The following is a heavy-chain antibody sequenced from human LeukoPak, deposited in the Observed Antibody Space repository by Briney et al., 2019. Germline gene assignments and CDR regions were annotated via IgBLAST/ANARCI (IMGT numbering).Heavy chain of an antibody. Sequence: PGGSLRLSCAASGFTFSSYAMHWVRQAPGKGLEYVSAISSNGGSTYYANSVKGRFTISRDNSKNTLYLQMGSLRAEDTAVYYCAKGYYDSSGYYYRDYFDYWGQGTLVTVSS. D-gene: IGHD3-22*01. CDR2: ISSNGGST. V-gene: IGHV3-64*01. CDR3: AKGYYDSSGYYYRDYFDY. J-gene: IGHJ4*02. CDR1: GFTFSSYA.